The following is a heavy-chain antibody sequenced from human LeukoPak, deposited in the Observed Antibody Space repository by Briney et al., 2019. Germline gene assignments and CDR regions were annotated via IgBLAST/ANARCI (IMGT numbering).Heavy chain of an antibody. Sequence: GGSLRLSCAASGFTFSDYAMNWVRQAPGKGLEWVSTIGGSGHTTYYADSVKGRFTISRDNSKNTLYLQMNSLRAEDTAVYYCAKRGGYPIREYFFDYWGQGTLVTVSS. CDR3: AKRGGYPIREYFFDY. J-gene: IGHJ4*02. V-gene: IGHV3-23*01. D-gene: IGHD3-16*01. CDR1: GFTFSDYA. CDR2: IGGSGHTT.